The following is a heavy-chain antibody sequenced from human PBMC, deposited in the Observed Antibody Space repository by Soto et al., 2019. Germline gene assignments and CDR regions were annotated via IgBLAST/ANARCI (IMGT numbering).Heavy chain of an antibody. V-gene: IGHV3-9*01. Sequence: EVQLVESGGGLVQPGRSLRLSCAASGFTFDDYAMHWVRQAPGKGLEWVSGISWNSGSIGYADSVKGRFTISRDNAKNSLYLQMNSLRAEDTALDYCAKAPSLAGDAFDIWGQGTMVTVSS. CDR1: GFTFDDYA. CDR3: AKAPSLAGDAFDI. J-gene: IGHJ3*02. D-gene: IGHD6-6*01. CDR2: ISWNSGSI.